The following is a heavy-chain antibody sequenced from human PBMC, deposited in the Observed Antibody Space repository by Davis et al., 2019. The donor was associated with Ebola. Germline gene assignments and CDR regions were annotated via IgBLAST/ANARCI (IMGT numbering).Heavy chain of an antibody. CDR3: AKGFVRGTIDY. V-gene: IGHV3-23*01. J-gene: IGHJ4*02. CDR1: GFTFSSNA. Sequence: GGSLRLSCATSGFTFSSNAMSWVRQAPGKGLEWVASISGSGGSTYYGDSVKGRFTFSRDNSKNTMYLQMNSLRAEDTAVYYCAKGFVRGTIDYWGQGTLVTVSS. D-gene: IGHD3-10*01. CDR2: ISGSGGST.